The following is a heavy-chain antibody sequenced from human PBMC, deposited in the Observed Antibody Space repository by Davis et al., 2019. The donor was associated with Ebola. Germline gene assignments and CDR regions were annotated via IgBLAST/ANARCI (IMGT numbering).Heavy chain of an antibody. CDR2: ISAYNGNT. V-gene: IGHV1-18*01. Sequence: ASVKVSCKASGGTFSSYAISWVRQAPGQGLEWMGWISAYNGNTNYAQKLQGRVTMTTDTSTSTAYMELSSLRSEDTAVYYCAISAYYYYYGMDVWGQGTTVTVSS. J-gene: IGHJ6*02. CDR3: AISAYYYYYGMDV. CDR1: GGTFSSYA.